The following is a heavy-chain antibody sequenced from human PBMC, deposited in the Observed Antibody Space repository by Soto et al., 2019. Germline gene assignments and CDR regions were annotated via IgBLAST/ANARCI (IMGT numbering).Heavy chain of an antibody. CDR1: GGSISSGDYY. D-gene: IGHD5-18*01. CDR2: IYYSGST. CDR3: ARAAYRYGYREDE. Sequence: QVQLQESGPGLVKPSQTLSLTCTVSGGSISSGDYYWSWIRQPPGKGLEWIGYIYYSGSTYYNPSLRSRVTIPVDQSKNQFSLKLSSGTAADTAVYYCARAAYRYGYREDEWGQGTLVTVSS. J-gene: IGHJ4*02. V-gene: IGHV4-30-4*01.